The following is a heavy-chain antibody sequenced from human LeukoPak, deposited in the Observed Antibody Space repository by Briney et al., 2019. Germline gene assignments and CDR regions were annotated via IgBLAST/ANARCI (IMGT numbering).Heavy chain of an antibody. CDR3: AKSSGGVTSPFDI. CDR2: IFPSGGEI. D-gene: IGHD3-10*01. V-gene: IGHV3-23*01. J-gene: IGHJ3*02. Sequence: GGSLRLSCAASGFTFSTFAMIWVRQPPGKGLEWVSSIFPSGGEIHYADSVRGRLTISRDNSKNTLYLQMNSLRAEDTAVYYCAKSSGGVTSPFDIWGQGTMVTVSS. CDR1: GFTFSTFA.